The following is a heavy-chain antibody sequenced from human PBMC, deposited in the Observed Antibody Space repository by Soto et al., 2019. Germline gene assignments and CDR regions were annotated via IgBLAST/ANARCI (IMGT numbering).Heavy chain of an antibody. CDR2: IIPIFGTA. CDR3: ARAEDYYDSSGSLDY. D-gene: IGHD3-22*01. Sequence: GASVKVSCKASGGTFSSYAISWVRQAPGQGLEWMGGIIPIFGTANYAQKFQGRVTITADESTSTAYMELSSLRSEDTAVYYCARAEDYYDSSGSLDYWGQGTLVTVSS. V-gene: IGHV1-69*13. J-gene: IGHJ4*02. CDR1: GGTFSSYA.